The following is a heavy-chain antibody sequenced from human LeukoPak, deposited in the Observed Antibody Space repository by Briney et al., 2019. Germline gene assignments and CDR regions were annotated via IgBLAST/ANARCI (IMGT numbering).Heavy chain of an antibody. CDR2: IYYSGTT. J-gene: IGHJ4*02. CDR1: GGSVSSGSYY. Sequence: SETLSLTCIVSGGSVSSGSYYWSWIRQPPGKGLEWIGYIYYSGTTNYNPSLKSRVTISVDTSKNQFSLNLSSVPAADTAVYYCARGAYYFDYWGQGTLVTVSS. V-gene: IGHV4-61*01. CDR3: ARGAYYFDY.